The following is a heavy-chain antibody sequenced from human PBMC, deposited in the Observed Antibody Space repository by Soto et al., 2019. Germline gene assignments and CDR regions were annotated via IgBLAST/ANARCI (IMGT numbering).Heavy chain of an antibody. CDR2: TYYRSKWYN. CDR1: GDSVSSNSAA. CDR3: ARARIAVAGTYSYGMDV. J-gene: IGHJ6*02. D-gene: IGHD6-19*01. Sequence: SQTLSLTCVISGDSVSSNSAAWNWIRQSPSRGLEWLGRTYYRSKWYNDYAVSVKSRITINPDTSKNQFSLQLNSVTPEDTAVYYCARARIAVAGTYSYGMDVWGQGTMVTVSS. V-gene: IGHV6-1*01.